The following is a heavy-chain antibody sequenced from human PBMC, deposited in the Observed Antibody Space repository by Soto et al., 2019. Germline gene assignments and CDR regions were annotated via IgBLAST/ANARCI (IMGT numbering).Heavy chain of an antibody. CDR1: GFTFSSYG. D-gene: IGHD2-2*01. CDR3: AREGGYYSSTSCYGYYGMDV. Sequence: QVQLVESGGGVVQPGRSLRLSCAASGFTFSSYGMHWVRQAPGKGLEWVAVIWYDGSNKYYADSVKGRFTISRDNSKNPLYLHMNSLRGEDTAVYYCAREGGYYSSTSCYGYYGMDVWGQGTTVTVSS. V-gene: IGHV3-33*01. J-gene: IGHJ6*02. CDR2: IWYDGSNK.